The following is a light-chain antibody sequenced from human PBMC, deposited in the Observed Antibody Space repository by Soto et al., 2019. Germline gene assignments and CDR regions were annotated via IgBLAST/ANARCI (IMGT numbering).Light chain of an antibody. Sequence: DLQMTQSPSSLSASVGDRVTITCRASQTISYYLNWYQQKPGKAPKLLIYAASSLPSGVPSRFSGSGSGTDFTLTISSLQPEDFATYYCQQSYSTPRTFGQGTKVEIK. CDR2: AAS. J-gene: IGKJ1*01. V-gene: IGKV1-39*01. CDR3: QQSYSTPRT. CDR1: QTISYY.